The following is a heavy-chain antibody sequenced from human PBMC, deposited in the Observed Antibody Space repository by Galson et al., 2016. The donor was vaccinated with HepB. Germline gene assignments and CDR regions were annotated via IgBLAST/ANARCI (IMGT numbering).Heavy chain of an antibody. V-gene: IGHV1-58*01. Sequence: SVKVSCKASRVTFSTSAVQWVRQARGQHLEWIGWIVAGNGDTKYAQKFQERVTITRDMSTRTAYMELSSLTSEDTAVYYCAARGNSWPYYWGQGTLVTVSS. J-gene: IGHJ4*02. CDR1: RVTFSTSA. CDR3: AARGNSWPYY. CDR2: IVAGNGDT. D-gene: IGHD6-13*01.